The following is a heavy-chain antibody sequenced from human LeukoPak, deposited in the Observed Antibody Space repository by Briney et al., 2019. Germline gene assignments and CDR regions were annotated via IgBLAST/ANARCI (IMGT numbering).Heavy chain of an antibody. D-gene: IGHD3-16*01. CDR2: IYYSGST. V-gene: IGHV4-39*01. Sequence: SETLSLTCTVSGGSISSSSYYWGWVRQPPGKGLEWTGSIYYSGSTYYNPSLKTRVTISVDTSKNQFSLKLSSVTAAGTAVYYCARQGASDYWGQGTLVTVSS. J-gene: IGHJ4*02. CDR3: ARQGASDY. CDR1: GGSISSSSYY.